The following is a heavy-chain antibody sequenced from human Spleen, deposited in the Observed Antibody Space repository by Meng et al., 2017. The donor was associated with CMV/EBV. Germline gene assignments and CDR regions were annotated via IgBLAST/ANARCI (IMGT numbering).Heavy chain of an antibody. Sequence: GESLKISCTGSGFTFSHYAIHWVRQAPGKGLDWVAVISYDGSNKYDADSVKGRFTISRDNSKNTLSLHMNSLRIDDTAVYYCARVHTSGYPPHFYYSGMDVWGPGTSVTVSS. V-gene: IGHV3-30-3*01. CDR2: ISYDGSNK. J-gene: IGHJ6*02. D-gene: IGHD5-12*01. CDR1: GFTFSHYA. CDR3: ARVHTSGYPPHFYYSGMDV.